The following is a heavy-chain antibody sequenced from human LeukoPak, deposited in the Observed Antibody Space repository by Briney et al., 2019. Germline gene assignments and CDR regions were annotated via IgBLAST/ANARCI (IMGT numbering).Heavy chain of an antibody. V-gene: IGHV1-46*01. Sequence: ASVKVSCKASGYTFTSYYMHWVRQAPGQGLEWMGIINPSGGSTSYAQKFQGRVTMTRDTSTSTVYMELSSLRSEDTAVYYCARDLNYCSSTSCPFGYYYYYIDVWGKGTPVTVSS. CDR1: GYTFTSYY. D-gene: IGHD2-2*01. J-gene: IGHJ6*03. CDR2: INPSGGST. CDR3: ARDLNYCSSTSCPFGYYYYYIDV.